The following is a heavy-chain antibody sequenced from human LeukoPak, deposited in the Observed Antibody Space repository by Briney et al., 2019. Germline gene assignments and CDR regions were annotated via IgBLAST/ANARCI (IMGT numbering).Heavy chain of an antibody. CDR3: ARGSNRGGSDY. CDR2: IILIFRIT. Sequence: GASVKVSCTASGGTFSSHAINWVRQAPGQGLEWMGGIILIFRITNYAEKFQGRVTITTDDSTSTAYMELSSLTSEDTAVYYCARGSNRGGSDYWGQGTLVTVSS. V-gene: IGHV1-69*05. CDR1: GGTFSSHA. J-gene: IGHJ4*02. D-gene: IGHD3-10*01.